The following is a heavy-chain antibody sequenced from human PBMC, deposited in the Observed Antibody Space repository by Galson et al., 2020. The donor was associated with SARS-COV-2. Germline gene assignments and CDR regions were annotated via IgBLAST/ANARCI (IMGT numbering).Heavy chain of an antibody. CDR1: GYTFTSYG. J-gene: IGHJ4*02. CDR3: ARDVGGSGVTPGDY. CDR2: ISAYNGNT. Sequence: ASVKVSCKASGYTFTSYGISWVRQAPGQGLEWMGWISAYNGNTNYAQTLQGRVTMTTDTSTSTAYMELRSLRSDDTAVYYCARDVGGSGVTPGDYWGQGTLVTVSS. D-gene: IGHD3-10*01. V-gene: IGHV1-18*04.